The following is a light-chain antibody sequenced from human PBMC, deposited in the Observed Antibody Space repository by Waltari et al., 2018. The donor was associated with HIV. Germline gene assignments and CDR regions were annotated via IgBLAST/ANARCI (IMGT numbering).Light chain of an antibody. CDR2: AAS. CDR1: QGIGSD. J-gene: IGKJ2*01. CDR3: HRYDRAPYT. Sequence: DVQKTQSTSSLSASVGERVAITCRASQGIGSDLAWYQQKHGRVPELLIYAASTLQSGVPSRFSGSGSGTDFTLTITSLQTEDFGFYYCHRYDRAPYTFGPVTKLELK. V-gene: IGKV1-27*01.